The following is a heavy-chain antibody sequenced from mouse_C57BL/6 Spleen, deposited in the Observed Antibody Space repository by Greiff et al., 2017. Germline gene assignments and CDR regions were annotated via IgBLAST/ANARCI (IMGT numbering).Heavy chain of an antibody. V-gene: IGHV1-26*01. J-gene: IGHJ2*01. CDR1: GYTFTDYY. CDR2: INPNNGGT. Sequence: VQLQQSGPELVKPGASVKISCKASGYTFTDYYMNWVKQSHGKSLEWIGDINPNNGGTSYNQKFKGKATLTVDKSSSTAYMELRSLTSEDSAVYYCARGRVYDGYYYFDYWGQGTTLTVSS. CDR3: ARGRVYDGYYYFDY. D-gene: IGHD2-3*01.